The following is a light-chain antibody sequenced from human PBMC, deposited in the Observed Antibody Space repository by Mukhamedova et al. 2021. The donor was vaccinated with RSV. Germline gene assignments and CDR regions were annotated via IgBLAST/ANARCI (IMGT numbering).Light chain of an antibody. Sequence: DVGGYNYVSWYQLHPGKAPKLMIYEVSNRPSGVSNRFSGSKSGNTASLTISGLQAEDEADYYCSSYTSSSTLVVFGGGTKLTVL. CDR1: DVGGYNY. V-gene: IGLV2-14*01. CDR3: SSYTSSSTLVV. J-gene: IGLJ2*01. CDR2: EVS.